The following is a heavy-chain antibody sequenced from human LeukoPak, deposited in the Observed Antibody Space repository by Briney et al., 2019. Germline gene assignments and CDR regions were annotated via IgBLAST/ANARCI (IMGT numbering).Heavy chain of an antibody. Sequence: ASVKVSCKASGYTFTGYYMHWVGQAPGHGLEWMGWINPNSGGTNYAQKFQGRVTMTRDTSISTAYMELSRLRSDDTAVYYCARGPDSSGYYYGYWGQGTLVTVSS. J-gene: IGHJ4*02. CDR3: ARGPDSSGYYYGY. D-gene: IGHD3-22*01. CDR1: GYTFTGYY. CDR2: INPNSGGT. V-gene: IGHV1-2*02.